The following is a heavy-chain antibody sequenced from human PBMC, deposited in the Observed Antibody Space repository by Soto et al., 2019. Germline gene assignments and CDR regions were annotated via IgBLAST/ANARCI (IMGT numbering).Heavy chain of an antibody. CDR1: GFTFDDYA. CDR2: IIWNGGNT. J-gene: IGHJ4*02. V-gene: IGHV3-20*04. Sequence: EVQLVESGGGVVRPGGSLRLSCAASGFTFDDYAMGWVRQAPGKGLEWVSVIIWNGGNTNYAGSVKGRFTISRDNAKNSLSPQMSGLRAEETAFYSCARRAGRHYFDSWGQGALVTVSS. CDR3: ARRAGRHYFDS.